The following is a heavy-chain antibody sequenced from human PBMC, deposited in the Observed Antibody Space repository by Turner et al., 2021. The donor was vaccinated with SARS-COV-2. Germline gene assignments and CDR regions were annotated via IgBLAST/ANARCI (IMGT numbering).Heavy chain of an antibody. CDR2: IWFDGSNK. CDR1: GFTFSSYG. CDR3: VRNDYDFWSGYPDS. D-gene: IGHD3-3*01. V-gene: IGHV3-33*01. Sequence: QVQLVESGGGVVQPGRSLILSCAASGFTFSSYGMHWVRQAPGKGLEWVAVIWFDGSNKYYADSGKGRFTISRDNSKNTLYLQMNSLRAEDTAVYYCVRNDYDFWSGYPDSWGQGTLVTVSS. J-gene: IGHJ4*02.